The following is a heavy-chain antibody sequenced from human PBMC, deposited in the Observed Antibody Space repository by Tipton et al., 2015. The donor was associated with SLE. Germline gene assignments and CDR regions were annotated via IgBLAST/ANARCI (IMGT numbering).Heavy chain of an antibody. CDR2: IYYSGST. J-gene: IGHJ4*01. CDR3: ARSAVAGTPDY. V-gene: IGHV4-59*12. Sequence: TLSLTCTVSGGSISSYYWSWIRQPPGKGLEWIGYIYYSGSTNYNPSLKSRVTISVDTSKNQFSLKLSSVTASDTAVYYCARSAVAGTPDYWGQRTLVTVSS. D-gene: IGHD6-19*01. CDR1: GGSISSYY.